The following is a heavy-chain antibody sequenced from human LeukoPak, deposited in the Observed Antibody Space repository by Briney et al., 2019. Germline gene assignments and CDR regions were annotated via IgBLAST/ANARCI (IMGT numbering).Heavy chain of an antibody. CDR2: INHSGST. J-gene: IGHJ4*02. CDR3: ARDSVGPHYFDY. V-gene: IGHV4-34*01. CDR1: GGSFSGYY. Sequence: SETLSLTCAVYGGSFSGYYWSWIRQPPGKGLEWIGEINHSGSTNYNPSLKSRVTISVDTSKNQFSLKLSSVTAADTAVYYCARDSVGPHYFDYWGQGTLVTVSS.